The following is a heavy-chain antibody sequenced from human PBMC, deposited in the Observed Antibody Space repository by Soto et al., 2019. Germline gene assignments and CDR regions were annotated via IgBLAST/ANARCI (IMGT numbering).Heavy chain of an antibody. V-gene: IGHV1-69*13. CDR1: GGTFSSYA. J-gene: IGHJ4*02. CDR3: ARVRPDDHLTTFDY. CDR2: IIPIFGTA. D-gene: IGHD1-1*01. Sequence: GASVKVSCKASGGTFSSYAISWVRQAPGQGLEWMGGIIPIFGTANYAQKFQGRVTITADESTSTAYMELSSLRSEDTAVYYCARVRPDDHLTTFDYWGQGTLVTVSS.